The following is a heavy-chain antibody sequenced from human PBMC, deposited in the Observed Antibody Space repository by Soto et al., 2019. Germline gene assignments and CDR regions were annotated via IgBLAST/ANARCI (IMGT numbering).Heavy chain of an antibody. Sequence: PSETLSLTCTVSGGAGSMGSYYWSWIRQPPGKGLEWIGYIYYSGRTNYNPSLKSRVTISVDTSKKQFSLKLSSVTDAETAVYYSARDAVPRLLPRRKAFDFWGQGTMVTVSS. J-gene: IGHJ3*01. V-gene: IGHV4-61*01. CDR3: ARDAVPRLLPRRKAFDF. D-gene: IGHD3-22*01. CDR1: GGAGSMGSYY. CDR2: IYYSGRT.